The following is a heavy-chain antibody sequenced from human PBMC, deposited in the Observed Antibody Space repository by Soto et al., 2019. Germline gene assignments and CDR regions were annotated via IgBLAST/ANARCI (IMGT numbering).Heavy chain of an antibody. V-gene: IGHV1-8*01. CDR2: MNPNSGNT. CDR1: GYTFTSYD. CDR3: ARGLAKKGLWFGESPGGEYAYGRDV. Sequence: QVQLVQSGAEVKKPGASVKVSCKASGYTFTSYDINWVRQATGQGLEWMGWMNPNSGNTGYAQKFQGRVTMHRNTSISKAYMELSSLRSEDTAVYYCARGLAKKGLWFGESPGGEYAYGRDVWGQGTTVPVPS. D-gene: IGHD3-10*01. J-gene: IGHJ6*02.